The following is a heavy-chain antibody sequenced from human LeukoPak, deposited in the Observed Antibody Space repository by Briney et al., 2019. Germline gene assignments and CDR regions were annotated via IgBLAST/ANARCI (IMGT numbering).Heavy chain of an antibody. CDR3: ARDLGYGDYDM. V-gene: IGHV4-39*07. CDR1: GGSISSGSYY. CDR2: IYRSGIT. J-gene: IGHJ4*02. Sequence: SETLSLTCTVSGGSISSGSYYWSWIRQPPGKGLEWIGSIYRSGITYYNPSLKSRVTISVDTSKNQFSLKLSSVTAADTAVHYCARDLGYGDYDMWGQGTLVTVSS. D-gene: IGHD4-17*01.